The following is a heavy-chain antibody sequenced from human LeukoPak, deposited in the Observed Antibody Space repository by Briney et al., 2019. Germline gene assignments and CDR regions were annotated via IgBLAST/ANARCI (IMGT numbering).Heavy chain of an antibody. CDR3: ARDPHYGSDY. CDR1: GFTFSSYN. CDR2: ITTGSSYI. D-gene: IGHD3-16*01. J-gene: IGHJ4*02. Sequence: GGSLRLSCAASGFTFSSYNMNWVRQAPGQGLEWVSSITTGSSYIYYADSVKGRFTISRDNAKNSLYLQMNSLRAEDTAVYYCARDPHYGSDYWGQGTLVTVSS. V-gene: IGHV3-21*01.